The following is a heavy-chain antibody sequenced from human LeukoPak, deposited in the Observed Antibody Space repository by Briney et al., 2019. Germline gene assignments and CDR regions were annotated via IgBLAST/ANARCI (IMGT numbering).Heavy chain of an antibody. Sequence: SVKVSCKASGGTFSSYAISWVRQAPGQGLEWMGGIIPIFGTANYAQKFQGRVTITADESTSTAYMELSSLRSEDTAVYYCARARYDFYPEYYYYGMDVWGQGTTVIVSS. J-gene: IGHJ6*02. CDR1: GGTFSSYA. D-gene: IGHD3-3*01. CDR2: IIPIFGTA. CDR3: ARARYDFYPEYYYYGMDV. V-gene: IGHV1-69*13.